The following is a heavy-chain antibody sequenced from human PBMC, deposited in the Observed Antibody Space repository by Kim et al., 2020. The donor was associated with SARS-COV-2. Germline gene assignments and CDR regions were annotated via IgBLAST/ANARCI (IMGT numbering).Heavy chain of an antibody. J-gene: IGHJ6*02. CDR2: IKSKTDGGTT. V-gene: IGHV3-15*01. CDR1: GFTFSNAW. Sequence: GGSLRLSCAASGFTFSNAWMSWVRQAPGKGLEWVGRIKSKTDGGTTDYAAPVKGRFTISRDDSKNTLYLQMNSLKTEDTAVYYCTTDGSIFGVEHQYYYYYYGMDVWGQGTTVTVSS. D-gene: IGHD3-3*01. CDR3: TTDGSIFGVEHQYYYYYYGMDV.